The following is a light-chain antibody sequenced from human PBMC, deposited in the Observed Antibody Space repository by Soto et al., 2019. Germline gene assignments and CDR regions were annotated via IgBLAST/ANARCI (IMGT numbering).Light chain of an antibody. J-gene: IGKJ1*01. CDR2: NAS. CDR3: QHYNSYSEA. Sequence: DIQMTQSPSTLSGSVGDRVTITCRASQTISSWLAWYQQKPGQAPKLLIYNASTLTSGVPSRFGGSGSGTEFTLTSSSLQPDYFGNYYYQHYNSYSEAFGQGTKVELK. V-gene: IGKV1-5*03. CDR1: QTISSW.